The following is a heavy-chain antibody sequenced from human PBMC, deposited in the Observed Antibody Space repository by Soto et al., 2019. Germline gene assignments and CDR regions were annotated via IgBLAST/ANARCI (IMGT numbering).Heavy chain of an antibody. J-gene: IGHJ4*02. Sequence: ASVKVSCKASGYTFTGYYMHWVRQAPGQGLEWMGRINPSGGSTSYAQKFQGRVTMTRDTSTSTVYMELSSLRAEDTAVYYCAKDLQFSGWLSAQTFDYWGQGTQVTVSS. V-gene: IGHV1-46*01. CDR2: INPSGGST. CDR1: GYTFTGYY. D-gene: IGHD6-19*01. CDR3: AKDLQFSGWLSAQTFDY.